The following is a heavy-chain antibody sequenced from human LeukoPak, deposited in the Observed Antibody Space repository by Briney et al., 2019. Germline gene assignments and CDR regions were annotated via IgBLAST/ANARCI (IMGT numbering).Heavy chain of an antibody. CDR3: AKGRDSIGYHYFGS. Sequence: GGSLRLSCTASGFTFSNYGMNWVRQAPGKGLEWVSDISGSGGSTYYADSVKGRFTISRDNSKNTLYMQMNSLRVEDTAVYFCAKGRDSIGYHYFGSWGQGTLVTVSS. D-gene: IGHD3-22*01. V-gene: IGHV3-23*01. CDR2: ISGSGGST. J-gene: IGHJ4*02. CDR1: GFTFSNYG.